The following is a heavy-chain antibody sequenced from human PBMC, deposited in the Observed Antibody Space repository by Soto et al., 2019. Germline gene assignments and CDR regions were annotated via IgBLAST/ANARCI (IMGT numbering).Heavy chain of an antibody. J-gene: IGHJ4*02. V-gene: IGHV4-34*01. CDR1: VGSFSADY. CDR3: ARGKVVISGYSYGYHAIFDY. D-gene: IGHD5-18*01. CDR2: IDDSGSA. Sequence: SETLSLTCAVYVGSFSADYWICIRQPPVKGLVCIGEIDDSGSANCNPSVKSRVTISVDTFKNQFSLKLSSVTAADTAVYYCARGKVVISGYSYGYHAIFDYWGQG.